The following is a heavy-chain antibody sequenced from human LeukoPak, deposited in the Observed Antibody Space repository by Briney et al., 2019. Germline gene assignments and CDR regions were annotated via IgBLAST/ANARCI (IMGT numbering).Heavy chain of an antibody. CDR3: AKDRTGIVGAAAFDN. CDR2: LSGGGGNT. D-gene: IGHD1-26*01. V-gene: IGHV3-23*01. Sequence: GGSLRLSCAASGFTFSSYAMSWVRQAPGKGLEWVSALSGGGGNTNSADSVKGRFTISRDKSRHTLYLQMNSLRTGDTAVYYCAKDRTGIVGAAAFDNWGQGTLVTVSS. J-gene: IGHJ4*02. CDR1: GFTFSSYA.